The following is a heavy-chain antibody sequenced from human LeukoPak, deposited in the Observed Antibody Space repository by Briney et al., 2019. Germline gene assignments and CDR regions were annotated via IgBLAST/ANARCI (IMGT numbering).Heavy chain of an antibody. J-gene: IGHJ4*02. CDR1: GFTFSDYY. D-gene: IGHD3-22*01. CDR3: ARDSYDSSGYLEY. CDR2: ISSSGSTI. V-gene: IGHV3-11*01. Sequence: GGSLRLSCAVSGFTFSDYYMSWIRQAPGKGLEWVSYISSSGSTIYYADSVKGRFTISRDNAKNSLYLQMNSLRAEDTAVYYCARDSYDSSGYLEYWGQGTLVTVSS.